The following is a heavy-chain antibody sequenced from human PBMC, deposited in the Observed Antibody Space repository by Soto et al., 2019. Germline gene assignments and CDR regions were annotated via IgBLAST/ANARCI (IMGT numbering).Heavy chain of an antibody. D-gene: IGHD2-2*02. V-gene: IGHV3-74*01. J-gene: IGHJ6*02. CDR2: LHSDGSST. Sequence: GSLRLSCAASGFIFSRYWMHWVRQAPGKGLVWVSRLHSDGSSTSYADSVKGRFTISSDNAKNTLFLQMNSLRAEDTAVYYCARQLPTAIRGGFYYSYGLDVWGQGTTVTVSS. CDR1: GFIFSRYW. CDR3: ARQLPTAIRGGFYYSYGLDV.